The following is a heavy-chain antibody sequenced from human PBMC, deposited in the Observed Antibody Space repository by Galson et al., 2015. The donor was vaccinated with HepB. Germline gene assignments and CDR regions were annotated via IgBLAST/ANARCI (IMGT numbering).Heavy chain of an antibody. J-gene: IGHJ6*03. V-gene: IGHV3-33*01. D-gene: IGHD6-13*01. CDR2: TWYDGSNK. Sequence: SLRLSCAASGFTFSNYGIHWVRQAPGKGLEWVAVTWYDGSNKYYADSVKGRFTISRDNSKNTLYLQMNSLRAEDTAVYYCARDRLRDIATPGTPDMDVWGKGTTVTVSS. CDR1: GFTFSNYG. CDR3: ARDRLRDIATPGTPDMDV.